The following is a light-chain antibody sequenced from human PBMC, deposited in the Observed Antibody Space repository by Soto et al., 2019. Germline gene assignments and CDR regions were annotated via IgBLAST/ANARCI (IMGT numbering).Light chain of an antibody. Sequence: IGDRVTITCRASQSISIYLAWFQQRPGKSPRILIFNAATLERGVPSRFSGGGSGTEFTLTISSLQPDDFATYYCQQYNGYLTWTFGQGTKVDI. J-gene: IGKJ1*01. V-gene: IGKV1-5*01. CDR1: QSISIY. CDR2: NAA. CDR3: QQYNGYLTWT.